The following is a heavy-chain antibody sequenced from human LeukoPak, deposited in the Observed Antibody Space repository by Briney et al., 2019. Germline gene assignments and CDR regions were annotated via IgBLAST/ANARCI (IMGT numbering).Heavy chain of an antibody. V-gene: IGHV1-2*02. J-gene: IGHJ6*03. Sequence: ASVKVSCKASGYTFTGYYMHWVRQAPGQGLEWMGWINPNSGGTNYAQKFQGRVTMTRDTSISTAYMELSRLRSDDTAVYYCARDRSRYGSSWTPYYYYYYMDVWGKGTTVTVSS. D-gene: IGHD6-13*01. CDR1: GYTFTGYY. CDR2: INPNSGGT. CDR3: ARDRSRYGSSWTPYYYYYYMDV.